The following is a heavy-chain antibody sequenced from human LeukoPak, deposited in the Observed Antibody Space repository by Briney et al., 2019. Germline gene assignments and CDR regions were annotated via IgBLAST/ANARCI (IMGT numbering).Heavy chain of an antibody. D-gene: IGHD6-13*01. CDR2: ISGSGGST. CDR3: AKASSSWQLYGMDV. Sequence: GGSLRLSCAASGFTFSSYAMSWVRQAPGKGLEWVSAISGSGGSTYYADSVKGRFTISRDSSKNTLYLQMNSLRAEDTAVYYCAKASSSWQLYGMDVWGQGTAVTVSS. J-gene: IGHJ6*02. V-gene: IGHV3-23*01. CDR1: GFTFSSYA.